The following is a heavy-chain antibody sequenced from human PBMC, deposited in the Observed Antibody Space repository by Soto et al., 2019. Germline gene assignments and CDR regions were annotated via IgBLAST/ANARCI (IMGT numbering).Heavy chain of an antibody. Sequence: QITLKESGPPLVDPTQTLTLTCTFSGFSLTTRQVGVGWIRQPPGQALEWVAVIYWDNDKRYSPSLERRLTVTKDTSKNQVVLTMTNMDPMDTATYYCAHLMITYGGGIGDDAFDIWGQGTTVTVSS. CDR3: AHLMITYGGGIGDDAFDI. CDR1: GFSLTTRQVG. V-gene: IGHV2-5*02. J-gene: IGHJ3*02. D-gene: IGHD3-16*01. CDR2: IYWDNDK.